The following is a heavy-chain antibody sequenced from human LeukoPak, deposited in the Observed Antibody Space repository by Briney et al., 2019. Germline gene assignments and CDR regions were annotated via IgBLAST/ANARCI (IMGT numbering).Heavy chain of an antibody. Sequence: SETLSLTCSVSGGSNSRRNSYYWGWVRQPPGKGLEWIGSIYYSGTTYYNPSLKSRVTISVDTSKNQFSLKLSSVTAADTAVYYCARRLNGMATIDRYFDYWDQGTLVTVSS. CDR2: IYYSGTT. CDR1: GGSNSRRNSYY. CDR3: ARRLNGMATIDRYFDY. D-gene: IGHD5-24*01. V-gene: IGHV4-39*01. J-gene: IGHJ4*02.